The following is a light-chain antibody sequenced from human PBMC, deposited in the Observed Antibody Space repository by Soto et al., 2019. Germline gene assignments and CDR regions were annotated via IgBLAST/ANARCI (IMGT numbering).Light chain of an antibody. CDR1: SGGIASNY. V-gene: IGLV6-57*04. J-gene: IGLJ2*01. CDR3: QSYDSSFVL. Sequence: NFMLTQPHSVSESPGETVTISCTRTSGGIASNYVQWYQQRPGSAPTIVIYEHNQRPSVVPDRFSGSTDGSSNSASLTIAGLQTEDEADYYCQSYDSSFVLCGGGTKLTVL. CDR2: EHN.